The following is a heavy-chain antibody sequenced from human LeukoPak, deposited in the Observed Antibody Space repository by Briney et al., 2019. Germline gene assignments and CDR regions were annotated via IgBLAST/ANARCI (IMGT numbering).Heavy chain of an antibody. CDR3: ARVLGTVTTFDY. J-gene: IGHJ4*02. Sequence: GGSLRVPCAASRFSFTGCSLSWVRQAPGKGLEWVATINEVGSKTYYDDSVKGRFTISRDNAKNSLYLEMSSLRAEDTAVYYCARVLGTVTTFDYWGQGTLVTVSS. CDR1: RFSFTGCS. D-gene: IGHD1/OR15-1a*01. CDR2: INEVGSKT. V-gene: IGHV3-7*01.